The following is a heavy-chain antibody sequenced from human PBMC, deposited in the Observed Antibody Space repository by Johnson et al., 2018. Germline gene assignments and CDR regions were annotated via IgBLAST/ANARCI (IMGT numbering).Heavy chain of an antibody. V-gene: IGHV3-23*04. Sequence: EVQLVESGGGLVQXGGSXRLXCAASGFTFSSYAMSWVRQAPGKGLEWVSALSGSGGSTYYADSVKGRFTISRDNSKNTLYLQMNSLRAEDTAVYYCAREYYYDSSGYYDAFDIWGQGTMVTVSS. CDR2: LSGSGGST. J-gene: IGHJ3*02. CDR1: GFTFSSYA. CDR3: AREYYYDSSGYYDAFDI. D-gene: IGHD3-22*01.